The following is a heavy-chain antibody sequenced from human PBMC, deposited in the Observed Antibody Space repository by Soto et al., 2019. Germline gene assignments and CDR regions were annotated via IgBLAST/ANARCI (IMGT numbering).Heavy chain of an antibody. J-gene: IGHJ3*02. CDR3: AREQYCSSTSCPPRAFDI. V-gene: IGHV3-13*01. CDR2: IGTAGDT. D-gene: IGHD2-2*01. Sequence: PGGSLRLSCAASGFTFSSYDMHWVRQATGKILEWVSAIGTAGDTYYPGSVKGRFTISRENAKNSLYLQMNSLRAGDTAVYYCAREQYCSSTSCPPRAFDIWGQGTMVTVSS. CDR1: GFTFSSYD.